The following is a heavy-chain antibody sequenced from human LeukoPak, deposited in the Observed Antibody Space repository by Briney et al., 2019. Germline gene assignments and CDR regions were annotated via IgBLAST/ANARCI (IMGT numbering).Heavy chain of an antibody. V-gene: IGHV3-21*01. CDR3: AREEYSGSYYFDY. J-gene: IGHJ4*02. D-gene: IGHD1-26*01. Sequence: GGSLRLSCAGSGFAFSNSAMTWVRQAPGKGLEWVSSISSSYIYYADSVKGRFTISRDNAKNSLYLQMNSLRAEDTAVYYCAREEYSGSYYFDYWGQGTLVTVSS. CDR1: GFAFSNSA. CDR2: ISSSYI.